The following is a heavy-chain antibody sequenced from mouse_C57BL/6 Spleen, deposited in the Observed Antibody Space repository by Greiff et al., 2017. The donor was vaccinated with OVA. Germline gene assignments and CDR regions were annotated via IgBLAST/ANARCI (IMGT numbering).Heavy chain of an antibody. CDR3: ARTRSNYWYFDV. Sequence: VQLQQSGPELVKPGASVKISCKASGYAFSSSRMNWVKQRPGKGLEWIGRIYPGDGDTNYNGKFKGKATLTADKSSSSAYMQLSSLTYEDSAVYFCARTRSNYWYFDVWGTGTTVTVSS. D-gene: IGHD2-5*01. J-gene: IGHJ1*03. CDR1: GYAFSSSR. V-gene: IGHV1-82*01. CDR2: IYPGDGDT.